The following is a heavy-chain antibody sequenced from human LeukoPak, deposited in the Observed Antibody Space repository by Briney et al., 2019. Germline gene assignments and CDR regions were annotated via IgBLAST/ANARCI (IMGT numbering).Heavy chain of an antibody. V-gene: IGHV3-23*01. J-gene: IGHJ4*02. D-gene: IGHD6-19*01. CDR2: VSGRTDRT. CDR3: VKGRGQWLVLDY. CDR1: GFTFSTYA. Sequence: GGSLRLSCAAPGFTFSTYAMTWARQAPGKGLEWVSTVSGRTDRTYYPDSVKGRFTISRDNSKNTLDLQMNSLRAEDTAVYYCVKGRGQWLVLDYWGQGTLVTVSS.